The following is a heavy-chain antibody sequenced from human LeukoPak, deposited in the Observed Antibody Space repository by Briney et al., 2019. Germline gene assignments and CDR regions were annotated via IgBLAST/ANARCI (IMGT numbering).Heavy chain of an antibody. CDR1: GGTFNSYG. V-gene: IGHV1-69*10. D-gene: IGHD5-18*01. CDR3: ARGQYSYGYDYFDY. CDR2: IIPILGTS. J-gene: IGHJ4*02. Sequence: SVKVSCKASGGTFNSYGIIWVRQAPGQGLEWMGGIIPILGTSNYAQKFQGRVTITADKSTSTAYMELSSLRSEDTAVYYCARGQYSYGYDYFDYWGQGTLVTVSS.